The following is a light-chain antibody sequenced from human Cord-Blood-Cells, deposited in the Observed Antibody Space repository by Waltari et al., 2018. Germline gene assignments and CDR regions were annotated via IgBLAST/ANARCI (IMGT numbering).Light chain of an antibody. CDR3: SSYAGSNNLV. CDR1: SSDVGGYNY. V-gene: IGLV2-8*01. J-gene: IGLJ2*01. Sequence: QSALTQPPSASGSPGQSITISCTGTSSDVGGYNYVSWYHQHPGKAPKLMIYEVSKRPSGVPARFAVSKSGNTASLTVSGLQAEDEADYYCSSYAGSNNLVFGGGTKLTVL. CDR2: EVS.